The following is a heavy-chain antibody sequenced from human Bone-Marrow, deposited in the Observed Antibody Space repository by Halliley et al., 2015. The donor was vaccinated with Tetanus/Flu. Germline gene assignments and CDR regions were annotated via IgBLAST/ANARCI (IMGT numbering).Heavy chain of an antibody. J-gene: IGHJ4*02. CDR3: ARVDEGQGAVDS. CDR2: IYYTGSV. CDR1: GSSITTYY. V-gene: IGHV4-59*01. D-gene: IGHD3-16*01. Sequence: TLSLTCKVSGSSITTYYWSWIRQPPGKGLEWIGYIYYTGSVNRNPSLKSRVTMSVDTSKNQFSLKLTSVTAADTAVYYCARVDEGQGAVDSWGQGTLVTVSS.